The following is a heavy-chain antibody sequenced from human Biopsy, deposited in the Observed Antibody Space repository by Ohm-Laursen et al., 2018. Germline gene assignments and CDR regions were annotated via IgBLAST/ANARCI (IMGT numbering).Heavy chain of an antibody. V-gene: IGHV1-58*01. CDR2: IVVGSGHT. Sequence: GASVKVSCKASGFTFSSSAVQWVRQARGQRLEWIGWIVVGSGHTNYAQKFQERVTITRDMSTSTAYMELTSLRSEDTAVYYCAPTSTLYYYYYAMDVWDQGTTITVSS. CDR3: APTSTLYYYYYAMDV. CDR1: GFTFSSSA. J-gene: IGHJ6*02.